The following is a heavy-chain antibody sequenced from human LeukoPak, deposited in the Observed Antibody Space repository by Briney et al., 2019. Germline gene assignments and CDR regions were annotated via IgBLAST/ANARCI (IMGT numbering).Heavy chain of an antibody. CDR2: ISYDGTNK. J-gene: IGHJ4*02. V-gene: IGHV3-30*18. Sequence: GGSLRLSCAASGFTFSNYDMHWVRQAPGKGLEWVAVISYDGTNKYYADSVRGRFTISRDNSKSTLYLQMNSLRAEDTAVYFCAKENDFVYWGQGTLVTVSS. CDR3: AKENDFVY. D-gene: IGHD3-3*01. CDR1: GFTFSNYD.